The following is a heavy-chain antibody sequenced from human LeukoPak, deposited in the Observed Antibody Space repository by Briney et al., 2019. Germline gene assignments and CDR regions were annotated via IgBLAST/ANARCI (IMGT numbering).Heavy chain of an antibody. CDR2: ISSSSSYI. CDR1: GFTFSSYR. D-gene: IGHD1-26*01. CDR3: ARALLGATLAFDI. J-gene: IGHJ3*02. V-gene: IGHV3-21*01. Sequence: RTGGSLRLSCAASGFTFSSYRMNWVRQAPGKGLEWVSSISSSSSYIYYADSVKGRFTISRDNAKNSLYLQMNSLRAEDTAVYYCARALLGATLAFDIWGQGTMVTVSS.